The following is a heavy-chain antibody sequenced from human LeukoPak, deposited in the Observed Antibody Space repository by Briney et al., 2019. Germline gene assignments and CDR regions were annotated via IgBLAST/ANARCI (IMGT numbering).Heavy chain of an antibody. CDR3: AKEGYSSGWYGEGHYFDY. CDR1: GFTFDDYA. Sequence: GGSLRLSCAASGFTFDDYAMHWVRQAPGKGLEWVSLISWDGGSTYYADSVKGRFTISRDNSKNSLYLQMNSLRTEDTALYYCAKEGYSSGWYGEGHYFDYWGQGALVTVSS. J-gene: IGHJ4*02. CDR2: ISWDGGST. D-gene: IGHD6-19*01. V-gene: IGHV3-43*01.